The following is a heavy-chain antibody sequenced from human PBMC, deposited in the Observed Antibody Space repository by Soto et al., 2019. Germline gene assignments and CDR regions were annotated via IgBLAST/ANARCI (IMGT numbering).Heavy chain of an antibody. J-gene: IGHJ6*02. CDR2: INHSGST. CDR1: GGSFSGYY. D-gene: IGHD3-10*01. CDR3: ARVRTMVRGVITQMSYYHYGMDV. V-gene: IGHV4-34*01. Sequence: PSETLSLTCAVYGGSFSGYYWSWIRQPPGKGLEWIGEINHSGSTNYNPSLKSRVTISVDASKNQFSLKLSSVTAADTAVYYCARVRTMVRGVITQMSYYHYGMDVRGQGTKVTVSS.